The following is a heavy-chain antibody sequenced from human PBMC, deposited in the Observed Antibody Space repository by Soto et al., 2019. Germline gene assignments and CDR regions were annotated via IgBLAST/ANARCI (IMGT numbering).Heavy chain of an antibody. CDR2: ISSSSSYI. CDR3: ARSGGNDYGDYEDGDEYYYMDV. D-gene: IGHD4-17*01. J-gene: IGHJ6*03. CDR1: GFTFSSYS. V-gene: IGHV3-21*01. Sequence: GGSLRLSCAASGFTFSSYSMNWVRQAPGKGLEWVSSISSSSSYIYYADSVKGRFTISRDNAKNSLYLQMNSLRAEDTAVYYCARSGGNDYGDYEDGDEYYYMDVWGKGTTVTVSS.